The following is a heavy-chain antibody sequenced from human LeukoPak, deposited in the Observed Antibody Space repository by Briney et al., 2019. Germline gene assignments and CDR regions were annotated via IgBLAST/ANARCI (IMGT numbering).Heavy chain of an antibody. CDR1: GFTFSSYG. Sequence: PGGSLRLSCAASGFTFSSYGMHWVRQAPGKGLEWVAVIWYDGSNKYYADSVKGRFTISRDNVENSLYLQMNSLRAEDTAVYYCARRDSGSLLEPFDYWGQGTLVTVSS. J-gene: IGHJ4*02. CDR2: IWYDGSNK. CDR3: ARRDSGSLLEPFDY. V-gene: IGHV3-33*01. D-gene: IGHD1-26*01.